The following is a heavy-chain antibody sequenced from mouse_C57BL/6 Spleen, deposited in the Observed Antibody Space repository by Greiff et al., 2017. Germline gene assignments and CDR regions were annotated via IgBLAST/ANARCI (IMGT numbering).Heavy chain of an antibody. D-gene: IGHD2-4*01. CDR3: AREGPYDYEGAWFAD. CDR2: INPNNGGT. CDR1: GYTFTDYY. V-gene: IGHV1-26*01. J-gene: IGHJ3*01. Sequence: VQLQQSGPELVKPGASVKISCKASGYTFTDYYMNWVKQSHGKSLEWIGDINPNNGGTSYNQKFKGKATLTVDKSSSPAYMELRSLTSEDSAVYYCAREGPYDYEGAWFADWGQGTLVTVSA.